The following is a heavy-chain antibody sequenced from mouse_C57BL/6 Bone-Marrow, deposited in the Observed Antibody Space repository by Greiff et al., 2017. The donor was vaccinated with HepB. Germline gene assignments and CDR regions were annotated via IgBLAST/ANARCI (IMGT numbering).Heavy chain of an antibody. V-gene: IGHV1-61*01. CDR1: GYTFTSYW. CDR3: ATYYGNSLYYAMDY. J-gene: IGHJ4*01. D-gene: IGHD2-1*01. CDR2: IYPSDSET. Sequence: VQLQQPGAELVRPGSSVKLSCKASGYTFTSYWMDWVKQRPGQGLEWIGNIYPSDSETHYNQKFKDKATLTVDKSSSTAYMQLSSLTSEDSAVYYCATYYGNSLYYAMDYWGQGTSVTVSS.